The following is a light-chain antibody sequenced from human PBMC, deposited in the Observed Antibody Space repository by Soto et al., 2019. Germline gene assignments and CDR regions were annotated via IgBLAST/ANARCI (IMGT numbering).Light chain of an antibody. CDR1: QSLSSN. Sequence: EIVMTQSPATLSVSPGERATLSCRASQSLSSNLAWYQQKPGQAPRLLIFGASTRATGIPARFSGSGSGTEFTLTISSLQSEDFAVYYCQQYNNRQTFGQGTKVEFK. J-gene: IGKJ1*01. CDR3: QQYNNRQT. CDR2: GAS. V-gene: IGKV3-15*01.